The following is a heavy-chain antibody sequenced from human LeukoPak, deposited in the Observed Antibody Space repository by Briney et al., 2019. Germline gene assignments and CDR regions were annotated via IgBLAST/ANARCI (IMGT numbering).Heavy chain of an antibody. CDR2: ISAYNDNT. CDR3: ARDKGLGGKYYDYFYGMDA. D-gene: IGHD1-1*01. V-gene: IGHV1-18*04. J-gene: IGHJ6*02. CDR1: GYTFTSYG. Sequence: ASVKVSCKASGYTFTSYGISWVRRAPGQGLEWMGWISAYNDNTYYAQRVQGRVTMTTDMYTTTAYMELKSLRYDDTAVYYCARDKGLGGKYYDYFYGMDAWGQGTTVTVSS.